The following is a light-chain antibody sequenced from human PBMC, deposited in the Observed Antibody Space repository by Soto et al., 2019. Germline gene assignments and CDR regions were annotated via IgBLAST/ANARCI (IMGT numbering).Light chain of an antibody. Sequence: DIQMTQSPSTLSGSVGDRFTITCRFSETISRWLAWYQQKPGKAPKLLIYDASTLQSGVPSRYSGSGSGTEFTLTISNLQPDDFATYYCQQYESYSPWTFGQGTKVDIK. V-gene: IGKV1-5*01. CDR3: QQYESYSPWT. J-gene: IGKJ1*01. CDR1: ETISRW. CDR2: DAS.